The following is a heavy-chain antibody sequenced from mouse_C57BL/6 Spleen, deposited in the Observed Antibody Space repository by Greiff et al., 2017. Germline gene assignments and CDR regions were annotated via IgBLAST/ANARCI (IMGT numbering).Heavy chain of an antibody. J-gene: IGHJ4*01. V-gene: IGHV1-15*01. CDR3: TRSSYAMDY. CDR2: IDTETGGT. CDR1: GYTFTDYE. Sequence: QVQLQQSGAELVRPGASVTLSCKASGYTFTDYEMHWVKQTPVHGLEWIGAIDTETGGTAYNQKFKVKAILTADKSSSTAYMELRSLTSEDSAVYYCTRSSYAMDYWGQGTSVTVSS.